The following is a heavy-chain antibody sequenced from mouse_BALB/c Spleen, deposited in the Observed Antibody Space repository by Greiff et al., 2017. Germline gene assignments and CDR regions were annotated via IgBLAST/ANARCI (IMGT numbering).Heavy chain of an antibody. CDR2: ISSGSSTI. D-gene: IGHD2-10*02. Sequence: EVQLVESGGGLVKPGGSLKLSCAASGFAFSSFGMHWVHQAPEKGLEWVAYISSGSSTIYYADTVKGRFTITRNNPKNTLFLQMTSLRSEDTAMYYCARGGYGILYYYAMDYWGQGTSVTVSS. CDR1: GFAFSSFG. CDR3: ARGGYGILYYYAMDY. V-gene: IGHV5-17*02. J-gene: IGHJ4*01.